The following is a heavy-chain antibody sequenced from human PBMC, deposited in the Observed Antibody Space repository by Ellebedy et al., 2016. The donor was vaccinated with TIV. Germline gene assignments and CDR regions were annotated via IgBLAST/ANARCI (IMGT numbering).Heavy chain of an antibody. CDR3: AKGPMVEGATSPFDY. J-gene: IGHJ4*02. Sequence: GESLKISXAASGFTFSSYAMSWVRQAPGKGLEWVSAISGSGGSTYYADSVKGRFTISRDNSKNTLYLQMNSLRAEDTAVYYCAKGPMVEGATSPFDYWGQGTLVTVSS. CDR1: GFTFSSYA. V-gene: IGHV3-23*01. CDR2: ISGSGGST. D-gene: IGHD1-26*01.